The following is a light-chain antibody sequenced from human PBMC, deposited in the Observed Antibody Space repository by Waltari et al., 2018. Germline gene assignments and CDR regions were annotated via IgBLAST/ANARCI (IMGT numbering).Light chain of an antibody. CDR2: DVS. V-gene: IGLV2-11*01. CDR1: RSDVGGYNY. Sequence: QSALTQPRPVSGAPGPSVTISCTGTRSDVGGYNYVYRYQQHPGKAPNLMIYDVSKRPSGVPERFSGSKSGNTASLTISGLQAEDEADYYCCSYAGSYTLVFGGGTKLTVL. CDR3: CSYAGSYTLV. J-gene: IGLJ3*02.